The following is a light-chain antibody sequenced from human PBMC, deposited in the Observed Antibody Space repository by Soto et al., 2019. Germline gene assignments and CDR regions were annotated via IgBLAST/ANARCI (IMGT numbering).Light chain of an antibody. J-gene: IGKJ1*01. CDR1: QTVPPN. Sequence: EIVMTQSPATLSVSPGERATLSCRASQTVPPNLAWYHQKPGQAPRLLIYGASTRATGIPARFSGSGSGTEFTLTISSLQSGDFAVYYCQQYNNWPRTFGQGTKVEIK. V-gene: IGKV3-15*01. CDR3: QQYNNWPRT. CDR2: GAS.